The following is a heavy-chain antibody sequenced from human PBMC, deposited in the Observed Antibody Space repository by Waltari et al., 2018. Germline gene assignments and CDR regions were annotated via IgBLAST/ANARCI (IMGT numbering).Heavy chain of an antibody. CDR3: TRGGNYDFWSHSPFVDP. CDR2: IRHPGNT. J-gene: IGHJ5*02. Sequence: QVQLQQWGAGLLKPSETLSLTCSVSGASFSAYYWGWVRHVPGKGLEWIGQIRHPGNTNYNPSLESRVAISVDTSRNQFSLKLFSVTAADTALYFCTRGGNYDFWSHSPFVDPWGQGTQVTVSS. V-gene: IGHV4-34*01. CDR1: GASFSAYY. D-gene: IGHD3-3*01.